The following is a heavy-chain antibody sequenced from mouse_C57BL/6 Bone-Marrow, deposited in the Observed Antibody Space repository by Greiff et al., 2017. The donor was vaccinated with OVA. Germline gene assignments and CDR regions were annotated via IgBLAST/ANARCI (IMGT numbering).Heavy chain of an antibody. J-gene: IGHJ3*01. D-gene: IGHD1-3*01. V-gene: IGHV3-6*01. CDR2: ISYDGSN. Sequence: EVKLQESGPGLVKPSQSLSLTCSVTGYSITSGYYWNWIRQFPGNKLEWMGYISYDGSNNYNPSLKNRISITRDTSKNQFFLKLNSVTTEDTATYYCASQSFAYWGQGTLVTVSA. CDR3: ASQSFAY. CDR1: GYSITSGYY.